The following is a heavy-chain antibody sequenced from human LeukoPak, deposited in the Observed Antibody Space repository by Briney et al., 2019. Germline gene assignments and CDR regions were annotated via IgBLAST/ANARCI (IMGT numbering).Heavy chain of an antibody. CDR1: GGTFSSYA. V-gene: IGHV1-69*04. CDR2: NIPILGIA. CDR3: ATVYKWFGELRNYYGMDV. J-gene: IGHJ6*02. Sequence: SVKVSCKASGGTFSSYAISWVRQAPGQGLEWMGRNIPILGIANYAQKFQGRVTITADKSTSTAYMELSSLRSEDTAVYYCATVYKWFGELRNYYGMDVWGQGTTVTVSS. D-gene: IGHD3-10*01.